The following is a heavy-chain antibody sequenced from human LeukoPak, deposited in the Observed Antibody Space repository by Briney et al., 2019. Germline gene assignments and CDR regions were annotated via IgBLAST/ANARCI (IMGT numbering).Heavy chain of an antibody. V-gene: IGHV4-59*11. CDR3: ARFSSGCSTASCYLTN. CDR1: GGSLSSHY. D-gene: IGHD2-2*01. J-gene: IGHJ4*02. Sequence: PSETLSLTCTVGGGSLSSHYWSWIRQPPGKGLELVGHIYYTGTTFYNPSLNSRVINSLDTSRNQFSLRLTSVTAADTAVYYCARFSSGCSTASCYLTNWGQGTLVTVSS. CDR2: IYYTGTT.